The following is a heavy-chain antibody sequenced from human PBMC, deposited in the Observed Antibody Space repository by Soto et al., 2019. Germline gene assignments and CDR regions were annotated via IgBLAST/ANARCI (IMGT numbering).Heavy chain of an antibody. V-gene: IGHV1-18*01. D-gene: IGHD2-2*01. J-gene: IGHJ4*02. Sequence: QVPLVQSGAEVQNPGASVKVSCKATGSNFRDYGVIWARQAPGQGLERMGYVSPNSGQTTYGQSLQGRVTMTTDTSTTTAYLERRSLRSDDTAVYYCAREIWSTSGPQNFFDDWGQGTLITVSS. CDR2: VSPNSGQT. CDR1: GSNFRDYG. CDR3: AREIWSTSGPQNFFDD.